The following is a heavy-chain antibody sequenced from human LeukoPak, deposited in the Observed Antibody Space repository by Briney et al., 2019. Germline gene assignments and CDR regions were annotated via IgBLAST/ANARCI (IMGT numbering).Heavy chain of an antibody. Sequence: PGGSLRLSCAASGFTFTSYGMHWVRQAPGKGLEWVAVISHDGSNKYYADSVKGRFTISRDNSKNTLYLQMSSLRAEDTAVYYCAKTIWEWFSYYYGMDVWGQGTTVAVSS. CDR2: ISHDGSNK. CDR3: AKTIWEWFSYYYGMDV. J-gene: IGHJ6*02. CDR1: GFTFTSYG. D-gene: IGHD3-3*01. V-gene: IGHV3-30*18.